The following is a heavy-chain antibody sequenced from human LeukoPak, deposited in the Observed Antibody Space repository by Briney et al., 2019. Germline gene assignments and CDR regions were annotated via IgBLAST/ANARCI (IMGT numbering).Heavy chain of an antibody. CDR2: IYTSGRT. J-gene: IGHJ4*02. D-gene: IGHD6-6*01. CDR3: ARDPQLGPFDY. V-gene: IGHV4-4*07. Sequence: KPSETLSLTCTVSGGSISSYYWSWVRQPAGKGLEWIGRIYTSGRTNYNPSLKSRVTMSVDTSKKQFSLKLSSVTAADTAVYYCARDPQLGPFDYWGQGTLVTVSS. CDR1: GGSISSYY.